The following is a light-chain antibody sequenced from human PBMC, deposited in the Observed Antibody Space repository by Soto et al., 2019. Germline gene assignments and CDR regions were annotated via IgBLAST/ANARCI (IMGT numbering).Light chain of an antibody. J-gene: IGKJ4*01. CDR3: QQSYSIMPLT. CDR1: QSIDTS. CDR2: GAS. Sequence: DIQMTQSPSYLSASVGDRVTITCRASQSIDTSLNWYQQKPGKAPKLLIYGASSLQSGVPLRFSGSGSGTDFTLTISSLQPEDFATYYCQQSYSIMPLTFGGGTKVEIK. V-gene: IGKV1-39*01.